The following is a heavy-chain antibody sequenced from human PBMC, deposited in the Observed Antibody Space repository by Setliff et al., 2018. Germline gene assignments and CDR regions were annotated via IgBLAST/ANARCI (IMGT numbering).Heavy chain of an antibody. J-gene: IGHJ4*02. V-gene: IGHV1-18*01. Sequence: ASVKVSCKTSGYTFTNFGISWVRQAPGQGLEWLGSISPYTGNTNYPERPQGRITMTTDTLTSTVYMELRSLRPDDTALYYCVRSSAPQIVLAADFDRWGQGTLVTVPS. CDR1: GYTFTNFG. D-gene: IGHD2-8*02. CDR2: ISPYTGNT. CDR3: VRSSAPQIVLAADFDR.